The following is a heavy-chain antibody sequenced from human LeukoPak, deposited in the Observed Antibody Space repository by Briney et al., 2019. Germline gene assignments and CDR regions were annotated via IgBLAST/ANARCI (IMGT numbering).Heavy chain of an antibody. V-gene: IGHV3-15*01. J-gene: IGHJ4*02. CDR1: GFTFSSYA. D-gene: IGHD3-10*01. CDR2: IKSKADGGTT. CDR3: TTIGIWFGELFGFDY. Sequence: GGSLRLSCAASGFTFSSYAMSWVRQAPGKGLEWVGRIKSKADGGTTDYAAPVKGRFTISRDDSKNTLYLQMNSLKTEDTAVYYCTTIGIWFGELFGFDYWGQGTLVTVSS.